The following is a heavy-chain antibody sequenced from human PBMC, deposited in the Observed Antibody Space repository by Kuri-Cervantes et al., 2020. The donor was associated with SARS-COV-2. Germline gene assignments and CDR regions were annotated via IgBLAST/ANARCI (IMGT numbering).Heavy chain of an antibody. Sequence: SETLSLTCAVYGGSFSGDYYWSWIRQPPGKGLEWIGYIYYSGSTYYNPSLKSRVTISVDTSKNQFSLKLSSVTAADTAVYYCARGWTTVTTPYFDYWGQGTLVTVSS. D-gene: IGHD4-11*01. CDR3: ARGWTTVTTPYFDY. J-gene: IGHJ4*02. V-gene: IGHV4-30-4*08. CDR1: GGSFSGDYY. CDR2: IYYSGST.